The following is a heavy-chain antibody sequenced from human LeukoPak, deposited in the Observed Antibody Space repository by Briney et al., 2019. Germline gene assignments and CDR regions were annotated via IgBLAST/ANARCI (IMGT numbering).Heavy chain of an antibody. V-gene: IGHV1-8*01. CDR2: MNPNSGNT. D-gene: IGHD3-16*02. J-gene: IGHJ3*02. CDR1: GYTFTSYD. CDR3: ARAFGDYIWGSYRIDAFDI. Sequence: GASVTVSCTASGYTFTSYDINWVRQATGQGLEWMGWMNPNSGNTGYAQKFQGRVTMTRNTSISTAYMELSSLRSEDTAVYYCARAFGDYIWGSYRIDAFDIWGQGTMVTVSS.